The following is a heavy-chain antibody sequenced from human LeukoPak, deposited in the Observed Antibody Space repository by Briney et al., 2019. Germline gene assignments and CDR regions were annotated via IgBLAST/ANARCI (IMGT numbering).Heavy chain of an antibody. Sequence: SETLSLTCTVSGGSITSYHWNWIRQPPGKGLEWIGYIYYSGSTNYNPSLKSRVTISVDTSKKQFSLKLSSVTAADTAVYYCARRFDSSGYYTDAFDIWGQGTVVTVSS. CDR1: GGSITSYH. D-gene: IGHD3-22*01. CDR2: IYYSGST. V-gene: IGHV4-59*08. CDR3: ARRFDSSGYYTDAFDI. J-gene: IGHJ3*02.